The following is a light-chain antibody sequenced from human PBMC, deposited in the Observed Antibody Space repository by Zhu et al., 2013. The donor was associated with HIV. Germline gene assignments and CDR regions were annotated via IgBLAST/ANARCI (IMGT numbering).Light chain of an antibody. CDR1: QSFGSDY. Sequence: EIVLTQSPGTLSLSPGERATLSCRASQSFGSDYLAWYQQKPGQAPRLLIYDASIRATGIADRFSGSGYETDFTPTITRLEPEDFAVYYCQQYGGSPRTFGQGTNLEIK. CDR2: DAS. V-gene: IGKV3-20*01. J-gene: IGKJ2*02. CDR3: QQYGGSPRT.